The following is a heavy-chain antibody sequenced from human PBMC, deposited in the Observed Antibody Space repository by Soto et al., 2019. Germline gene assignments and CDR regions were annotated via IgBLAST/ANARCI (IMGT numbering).Heavy chain of an antibody. CDR3: ARGFSLEGFAELLPFGY. V-gene: IGHV3-33*01. D-gene: IGHD3-10*01. Sequence: GGSLRLSCAASGFTFSSYGMHWVRQAPGKGLEWVAVIWYDGSNKYYADSVKGRFTISRDNSKNTLYLQMNSLRAEDTAVYYCARGFSLEGFAELLPFGYWGQATLVTVSS. J-gene: IGHJ4*02. CDR2: IWYDGSNK. CDR1: GFTFSSYG.